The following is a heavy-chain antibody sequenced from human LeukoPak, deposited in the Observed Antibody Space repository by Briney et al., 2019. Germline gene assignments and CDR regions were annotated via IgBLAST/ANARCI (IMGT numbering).Heavy chain of an antibody. CDR3: AREGDIVVVPAAIDYYYYGMDV. CDR2: ISAYNGNT. Sequence: ASAKVSCKASGYTFTSYGISWVRQAPGQGLEWMGWISAYNGNTNYAQKLQGRVTMTTDTSTSTAYMELRSLRSDDTAVNYCAREGDIVVVPAAIDYYYYGMDVWGQGTTVTVSS. J-gene: IGHJ6*02. CDR1: GYTFTSYG. V-gene: IGHV1-18*01. D-gene: IGHD2-2*01.